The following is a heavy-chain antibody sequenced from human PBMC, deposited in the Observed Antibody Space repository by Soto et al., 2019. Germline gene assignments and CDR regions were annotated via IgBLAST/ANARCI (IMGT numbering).Heavy chain of an antibody. D-gene: IGHD3-10*01. CDR3: TPGAKGDY. CDR2: IRSKANSYAT. Sequence: EVQLVESGGGLVQPGGSLKLSFAASGFTFSGSAMHWVRQASGKGLEWVGRIRSKANSYATAYAASVKGRFTISRDDSKNTAYLQMNSLKTEDTAVDYCTPGAKGDYWGQGTLVTVSS. V-gene: IGHV3-73*02. CDR1: GFTFSGSA. J-gene: IGHJ4*02.